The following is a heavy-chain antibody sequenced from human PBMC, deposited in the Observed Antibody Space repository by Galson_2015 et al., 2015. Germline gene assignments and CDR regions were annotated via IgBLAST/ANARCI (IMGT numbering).Heavy chain of an antibody. CDR2: IKEDGSKR. CDR3: ARDAPGVGAYRF. Sequence: SLRLSCAASGFTFRTYWMSWVRQAPGRGLEWVANIKEDGSKRYHADSVKGRFMISRDNAKNSLFLQMNSLRGDDTAIYYCARDAPGVGAYRFWGQGAMVTVSA. CDR1: GFTFRTYW. D-gene: IGHD3-16*02. J-gene: IGHJ3*01. V-gene: IGHV3-7*01.